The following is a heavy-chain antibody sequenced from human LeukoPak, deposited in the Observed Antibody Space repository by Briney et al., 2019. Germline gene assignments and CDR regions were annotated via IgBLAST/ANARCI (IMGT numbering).Heavy chain of an antibody. J-gene: IGHJ5*02. CDR3: ASGTVGYCSSTSCSNWFDP. V-gene: IGHV1-18*01. Sequence: ASVKVSCKASGYTFTSYGISWVRQAPGQGLEWMGWISAYNGNTNYAQNLQGRVTMTTDTSTSTAYMELRSLRSDDTAVYYCASGTVGYCSSTSCSNWFDPWGQGTLVTVSS. D-gene: IGHD2-2*01. CDR2: ISAYNGNT. CDR1: GYTFTSYG.